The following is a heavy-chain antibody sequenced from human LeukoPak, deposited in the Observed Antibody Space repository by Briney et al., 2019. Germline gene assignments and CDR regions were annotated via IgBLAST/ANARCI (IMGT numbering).Heavy chain of an antibody. CDR2: INPNSGGT. CDR1: VYTFTGYY. CDR3: ARSKYSDYL. D-gene: IGHD5-12*01. J-gene: IGHJ4*02. V-gene: IGHV1-2*02. Sequence: GASVRVSCTASVYTFTGYYIHWVRQAPGQGLEWMGWINPNSGGTKYAQKFQGRVSMTRDMPINTAYMELNSLRFDDTAVYYCARSKYSDYLWGQGTLVTVSS.